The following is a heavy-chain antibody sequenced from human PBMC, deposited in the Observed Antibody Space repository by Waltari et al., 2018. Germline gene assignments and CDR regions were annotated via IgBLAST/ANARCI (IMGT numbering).Heavy chain of an antibody. D-gene: IGHD3-16*01. CDR2: ISASTSYI. CDR3: AKDNFGMDV. J-gene: IGHJ6*02. Sequence: EPHLVESGGGLVTPGGSLRLSCEASGFMFSAYSMNWVRQAPGKGLEWVSSISASTSYIYYAASVEGRFTISRDNARNSLFLQMNSLRAEDTAVYYCAKDNFGMDVWGQGTTVTVS. CDR1: GFMFSAYS. V-gene: IGHV3-21*01.